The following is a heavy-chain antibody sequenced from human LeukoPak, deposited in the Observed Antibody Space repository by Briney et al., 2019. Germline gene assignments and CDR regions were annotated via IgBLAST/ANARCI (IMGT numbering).Heavy chain of an antibody. D-gene: IGHD5-24*01. V-gene: IGHV3-30*03. CDR2: ISYDARHE. Sequence: GGSLRLSCEASGFPFRDHAMHWVRQAPGKGLEWVAVISYDARHENYADSVKGRFTVSRDDSRSTLYLQMNSLKADDTAVYFCARDEFDGYNLGPSIYWGQGTLVTVSS. CDR3: ARDEFDGYNLGPSIY. J-gene: IGHJ4*02. CDR1: GFPFRDHA.